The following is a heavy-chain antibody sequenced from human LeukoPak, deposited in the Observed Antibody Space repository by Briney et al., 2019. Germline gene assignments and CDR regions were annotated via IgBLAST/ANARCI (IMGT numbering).Heavy chain of an antibody. CDR2: IYWDDDN. CDR3: ARTTGYYTAFDI. D-gene: IGHD3/OR15-3a*01. CDR1: GFSLSTSGVG. Sequence: SGPTLVKPTQTLTLTCTFSGFSLSTSGVGVGWIRQPPGKALEWLAVIYWDDDNHYSPSLKGRLTITKDTSKNHVVLTMTNMDPVDTATYYCARTTGYYTAFDIWGQGTRVTVSS. J-gene: IGHJ3*02. V-gene: IGHV2-5*02.